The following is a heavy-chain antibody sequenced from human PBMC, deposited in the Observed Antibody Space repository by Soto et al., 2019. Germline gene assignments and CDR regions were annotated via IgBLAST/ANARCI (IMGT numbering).Heavy chain of an antibody. CDR2: IKGDGSRI. V-gene: IGHV3-74*01. J-gene: IGHJ4*02. CDR1: GFTFSDYW. D-gene: IGHD3-10*01. Sequence: EVQLVESGGGLVQPGGSLRVSCEASGFTFSDYWMHWVRQVPGKGLMWVSRIKGDGSRIDFADSVKGRFTISRDNAENTVYLQMSSLRAEDAAVYYCGRGGYHAYYIDYWGQGTLVTVSS. CDR3: GRGGYHAYYIDY.